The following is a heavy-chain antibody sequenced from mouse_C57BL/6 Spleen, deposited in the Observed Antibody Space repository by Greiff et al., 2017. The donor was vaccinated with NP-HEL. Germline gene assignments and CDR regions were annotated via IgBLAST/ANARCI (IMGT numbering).Heavy chain of an antibody. CDR2: IDPETGGT. V-gene: IGHV1-15*01. J-gene: IGHJ3*01. Sequence: QVQLQQSGAELVRPGASVTLSCKASGYTFTDYEMHWVKQTPVHGLAWIGAIDPETGGTAYNQKFKGKAILTADKSSSTAYMELRSLTSEDSAVYYCTRWGDFAYWGQGTLVTVSA. CDR3: TRWGDFAY. CDR1: GYTFTDYE.